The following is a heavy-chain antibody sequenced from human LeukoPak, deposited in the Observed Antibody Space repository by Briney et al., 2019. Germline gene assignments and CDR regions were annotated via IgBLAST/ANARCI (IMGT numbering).Heavy chain of an antibody. CDR2: IDYSGNT. CDR1: GGSISSSSYY. V-gene: IGHV4-39*07. D-gene: IGHD2-21*01. Sequence: PSETLSLTCTVSGGSISSSSYYWGWIRQPPGKGLEWIGNIDYSGNTYYNPSLKSRVTISVDTSTNQFSLKLSSVTAADTAVYYCARGDIGVSGVPMDVWGQGTTVTVSS. CDR3: ARGDIGVSGVPMDV. J-gene: IGHJ6*02.